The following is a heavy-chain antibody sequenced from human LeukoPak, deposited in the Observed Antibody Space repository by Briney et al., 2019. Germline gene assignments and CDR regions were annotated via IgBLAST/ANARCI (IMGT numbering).Heavy chain of an antibody. V-gene: IGHV3-7*01. CDR2: IKQDGSEK. D-gene: IGHD1-26*01. CDR1: GFTFSSYW. CDR3: ASSGSYWILFDY. J-gene: IGHJ4*02. Sequence: GGSLRLSCTASGFTFSSYWMSWVRQAPGKGLEWVANIKQDGSEKYYVDSVKGRFTISRDNAKNSLYLQMNSLRAEDTAVYYCASSGSYWILFDYWGQGTLVTVSS.